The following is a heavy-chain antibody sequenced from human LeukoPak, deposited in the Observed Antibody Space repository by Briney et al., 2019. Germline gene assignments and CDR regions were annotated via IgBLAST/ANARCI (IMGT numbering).Heavy chain of an antibody. Sequence: PGGSLRLSGAASGFTFTTYWMSWVRQAPGKGLEWVANIRQDESEKYYVDSVKGRFAISRDNTKKSLYLQMNSLRAEDTAVYYCARPLGCSSSSCYMDYWGQGTLVTVSS. CDR1: GFTFTTYW. CDR2: IRQDESEK. J-gene: IGHJ4*02. CDR3: ARPLGCSSSSCYMDY. V-gene: IGHV3-7*01. D-gene: IGHD2-2*02.